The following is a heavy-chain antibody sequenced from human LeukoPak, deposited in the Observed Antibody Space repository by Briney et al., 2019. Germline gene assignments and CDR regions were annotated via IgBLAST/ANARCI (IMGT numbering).Heavy chain of an antibody. J-gene: IGHJ4*02. CDR3: ARDRVFGYCSSTSCHFDY. CDR1: GYTLTSYY. CDR2: INPSGGST. Sequence: GASVKVSCKASGYTLTSYYMHWVRQAPGQGLEWMGIINPSGGSTSYAQKFQGRVTMTRDTSTSTVYMELSSLRSEDTAVYYCARDRVFGYCSSTSCHFDYWGQGTLVTVSS. D-gene: IGHD2-2*01. V-gene: IGHV1-46*01.